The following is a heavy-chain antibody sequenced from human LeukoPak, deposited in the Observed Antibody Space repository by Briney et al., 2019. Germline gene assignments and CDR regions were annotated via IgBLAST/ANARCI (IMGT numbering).Heavy chain of an antibody. V-gene: IGHV4-4*07. CDR1: GGSISSYY. J-gene: IGHJ4*02. CDR2: IYTSGST. CDR3: ARDLSVYYYGSGSYSLPYFDY. D-gene: IGHD3-10*01. Sequence: KASETLSLTCTVSGGSISSYYWSWLRQPAGKGLEWIGRIYTSGSTNYNPSLKSRVTMSVDTSKNQFSLKLSSVTAADTAVYYCARDLSVYYYGSGSYSLPYFDYWGQGTLVTVSS.